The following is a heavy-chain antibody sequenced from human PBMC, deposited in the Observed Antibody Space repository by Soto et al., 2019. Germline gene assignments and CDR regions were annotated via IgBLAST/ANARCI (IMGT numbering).Heavy chain of an antibody. CDR1: GFIFKMYW. J-gene: IGHJ4*02. CDR2: IYNDGSYT. D-gene: IGHD3-10*01. Sequence: GGSLRLSCAASGFIFKMYWMHWVRQSPGKGLVWISRIYNDGSYTDYADSVKGRFTISRDNVNDTLYLQMNNLRAEDSGLYYCTRGPRPISTGTGDYWGKGTRVTVSS. V-gene: IGHV3-74*01. CDR3: TRGPRPISTGTGDY.